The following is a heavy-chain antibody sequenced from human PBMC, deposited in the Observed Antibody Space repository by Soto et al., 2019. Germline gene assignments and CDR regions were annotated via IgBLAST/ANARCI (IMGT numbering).Heavy chain of an antibody. Sequence: QVQLVQSGAEVKKPGASVKVSCKASGYTFTGYYMHWVRQAPGQGLEWMGWINPNSGGTNYAQKFQGRVTMTRDTSISTAYMELSRLRSDDTAVYYCASHPPRGDYSKYATTYWGQGTLVTVSS. CDR2: INPNSGGT. D-gene: IGHD4-4*01. J-gene: IGHJ4*02. CDR3: ASHPPRGDYSKYATTY. V-gene: IGHV1-2*02. CDR1: GYTFTGYY.